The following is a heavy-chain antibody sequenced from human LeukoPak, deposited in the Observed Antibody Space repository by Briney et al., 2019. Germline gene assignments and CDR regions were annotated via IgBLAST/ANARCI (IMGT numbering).Heavy chain of an antibody. V-gene: IGHV3-23*01. CDR2: ISGSGGST. CDR3: AKGSLYYYGSGSYYTH. Sequence: PGGSLRLSCAASGFTFSSYAMSWVRQAPGKGLEWVSAISGSGGSTYYADSVKGRFTISRDNSKNTLYLQMNSLRAEDTAVYYCAKGSLYYYGSGSYYTHWGQGTLVTVSS. J-gene: IGHJ4*02. CDR1: GFTFSSYA. D-gene: IGHD3-10*01.